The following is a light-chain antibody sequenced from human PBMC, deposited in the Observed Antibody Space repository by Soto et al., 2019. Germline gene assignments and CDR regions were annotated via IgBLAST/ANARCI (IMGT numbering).Light chain of an antibody. CDR1: SSNIGAGYD. Sequence: QSVLTQPPSVSGAPGQRVTISCTGSSSNIGAGYDVHWYQQLPGTAPKLLIYGNSNRPSGVPARFPGSKSGTSASLAITGLQAEDEADYYCQSSDSSLSGYVFGTGTKLTVL. CDR2: GNS. V-gene: IGLV1-40*01. CDR3: QSSDSSLSGYV. J-gene: IGLJ1*01.